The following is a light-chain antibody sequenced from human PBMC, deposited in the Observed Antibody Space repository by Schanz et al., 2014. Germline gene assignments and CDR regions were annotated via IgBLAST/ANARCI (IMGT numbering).Light chain of an antibody. CDR2: DNN. Sequence: QSVLTQPPSVSGAPGQRVTISCTGSSSNIGAGYDVHWYQQLPGTAPKLLIYDNNKRPSGFPDRFSGSKSGTSATLGITGLQTGDEADYYCGTWDSSLSGSVFGGGTKLTVL. J-gene: IGLJ2*01. CDR1: SSNIGAGYD. V-gene: IGLV1-51*01. CDR3: GTWDSSLSGSV.